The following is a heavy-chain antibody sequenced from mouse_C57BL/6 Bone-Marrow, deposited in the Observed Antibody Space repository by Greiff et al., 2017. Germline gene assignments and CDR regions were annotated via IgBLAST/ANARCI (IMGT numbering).Heavy chain of an antibody. Sequence: QVQLQQPGAELVKPGASVKLSCKASGYTFTSYWMQWVKQRPGQGLEWIGEIDPSDSYTNYNQKFKGKATLTVDTSSSTAYMQLSSLTSEDSAVYYCARSGATRAWFAYWGQGTLVTGSA. CDR3: ARSGATRAWFAY. J-gene: IGHJ3*01. V-gene: IGHV1-50*01. D-gene: IGHD6-1*01. CDR1: GYTFTSYW. CDR2: IDPSDSYT.